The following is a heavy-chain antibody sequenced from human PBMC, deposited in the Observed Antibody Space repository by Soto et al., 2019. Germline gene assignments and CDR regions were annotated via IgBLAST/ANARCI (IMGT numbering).Heavy chain of an antibody. Sequence: SETLSLTCAVYGGSFSGYYWIWIRQPPGKGLEWIGEVNHSGSVNYSPSLKSRVTISADTSENQFSPKLTSVTAADTAVYYCARGRDYIWGSYRSHYYFDSWGQGTLVTVSS. CDR2: VNHSGSV. D-gene: IGHD3-16*02. CDR1: GGSFSGYY. V-gene: IGHV4-34*01. CDR3: ARGRDYIWGSYRSHYYFDS. J-gene: IGHJ4*02.